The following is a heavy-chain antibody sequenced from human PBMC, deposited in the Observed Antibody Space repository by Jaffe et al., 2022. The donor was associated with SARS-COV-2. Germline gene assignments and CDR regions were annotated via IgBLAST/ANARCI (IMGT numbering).Heavy chain of an antibody. J-gene: IGHJ4*02. CDR1: GYTFTSYA. V-gene: IGHV7-4-1*02. Sequence: QVQLVQSGSELKKPGASVKVSCKASGYTFTSYAMNWVRQAPGQGLEWMGWINTNTGNPTYAQGFTGRFVFSLDTSVSTAYLQISSLKAEDTAVYYCAREDGQIQTLEMATITWDYFDYWGQGTLVTVSS. CDR3: AREDGQIQTLEMATITWDYFDY. D-gene: IGHD5-12*01. CDR2: INTNTGNP.